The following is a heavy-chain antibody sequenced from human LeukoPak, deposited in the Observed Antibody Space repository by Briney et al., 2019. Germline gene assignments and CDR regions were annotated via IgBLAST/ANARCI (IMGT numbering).Heavy chain of an antibody. Sequence: ASVKVSCKASGYTFISYDINWVRQAPGQGLEWMGWMNPNSGNTGYAQKFQGRVTMTRNTSISTAYMELSSLRSEDTAVYYCARSGPYSSSWYEVDYWGQGTLVTVSS. J-gene: IGHJ4*02. CDR3: ARSGPYSSSWYEVDY. V-gene: IGHV1-8*01. CDR1: GYTFISYD. CDR2: MNPNSGNT. D-gene: IGHD6-13*01.